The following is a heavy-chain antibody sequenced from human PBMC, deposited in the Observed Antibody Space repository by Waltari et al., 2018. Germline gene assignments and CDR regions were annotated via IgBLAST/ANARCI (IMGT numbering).Heavy chain of an antibody. CDR1: GGSFSGYY. J-gene: IGHJ4*02. CDR2: INHSGST. V-gene: IGHV4-34*01. CDR3: ARGFEYCSSTSCSRYYFDY. D-gene: IGHD2-2*01. Sequence: QVQLQQWGAGLLKPSETLSLTCAVYGGSFSGYYWSWIRQPPGKGLEWIGEINHSGSTNYNPSLKSRVTISVDTSKNQFSLKLSSVTAADTAVYYCARGFEYCSSTSCSRYYFDYWGQGTLVTVSS.